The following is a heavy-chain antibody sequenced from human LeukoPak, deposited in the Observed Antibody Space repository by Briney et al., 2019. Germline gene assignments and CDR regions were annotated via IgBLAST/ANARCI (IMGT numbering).Heavy chain of an antibody. CDR3: ARLYCSGGSCYKGAGDY. CDR1: GFTFSSYN. V-gene: IGHV3-48*01. D-gene: IGHD2-15*01. J-gene: IGHJ4*02. CDR2: ISRSSSTI. Sequence: GGSLRLSCAASGFTFSSYNMNWVRQAPGKGLEWVSYISRSSSTIYYADSVKGRFTISRDNAKNSLYLQMNSLRAEDTAVYYCARLYCSGGSCYKGAGDYWGQGTLVTVSS.